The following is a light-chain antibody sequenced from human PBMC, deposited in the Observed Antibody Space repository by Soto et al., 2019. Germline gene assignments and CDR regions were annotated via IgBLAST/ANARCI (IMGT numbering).Light chain of an antibody. CDR1: TGTVTSGHF. V-gene: IGLV7-46*01. CDR2: DTS. CDR3: LLSFPGAVV. Sequence: QAVVTQEPSLTVSPGGTVTLTYGSSTGTVTSGHFPFWFQQKPGQAPRTLISDTSNKHSWTPARFSGSLLGDKAALTLSGAQPEDEAEYYCLLSFPGAVVFGGGTKLTVL. J-gene: IGLJ2*01.